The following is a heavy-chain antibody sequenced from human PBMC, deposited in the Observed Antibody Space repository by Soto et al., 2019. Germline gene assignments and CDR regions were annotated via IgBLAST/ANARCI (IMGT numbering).Heavy chain of an antibody. J-gene: IGHJ5*02. Sequence: ASVKVSCKASGYTFFTYDISWVRQAPGQGLEWMGWISTYSGDTKYAQKFQGRVTMTTDTSTTTAYLELRSLRSDDTAVYYCARHHGPTTSENWFDPWGQGTVVTVSS. D-gene: IGHD5-12*01. CDR3: ARHHGPTTSENWFDP. CDR1: GYTFFTYD. V-gene: IGHV1-18*01. CDR2: ISTYSGDT.